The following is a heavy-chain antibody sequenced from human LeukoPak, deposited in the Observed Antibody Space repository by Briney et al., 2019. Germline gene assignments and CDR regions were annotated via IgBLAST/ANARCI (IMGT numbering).Heavy chain of an antibody. CDR2: ISYDGSNK. CDR3: AKDSPSMVRGVIIPFYYYGMDV. Sequence: GGSLRLSCAASGFTFSSYGMHWVRQAPGKGLEWVAVISYDGSNKYYADSVKGRFTISRDNSKNTLYLQMNSLRAEDTAVYYCAKDSPSMVRGVIIPFYYYGMDVWGQGTTVTVSS. J-gene: IGHJ6*02. D-gene: IGHD3-10*01. CDR1: GFTFSSYG. V-gene: IGHV3-30*18.